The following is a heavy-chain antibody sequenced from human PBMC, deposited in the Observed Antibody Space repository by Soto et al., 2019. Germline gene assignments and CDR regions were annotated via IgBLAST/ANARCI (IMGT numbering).Heavy chain of an antibody. D-gene: IGHD4-4*01. CDR1: GGSISDYY. V-gene: IGHV4-59*01. CDR2: IYYTGIP. CDR3: ARVVYSNIEIGRDWVDP. J-gene: IGHJ5*02. Sequence: NPSETLSLTCTVSGGSISDYYWTWIRQPPGQGLEWIGYIYYTGIPNYNPSLKSRVTISVDTSKSQFSLKLTSVTAADTAVYYCARVVYSNIEIGRDWVDPWGQGILVTVSS.